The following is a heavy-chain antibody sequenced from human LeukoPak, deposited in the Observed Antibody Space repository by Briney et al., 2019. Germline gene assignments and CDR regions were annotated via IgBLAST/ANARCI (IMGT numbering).Heavy chain of an antibody. Sequence: PGGSLRLSCAASGFTFSNYWMHWVRQAPGKGLEWVSYISSSSSSTIYYADSVKGRFTISRDNAKNSLYLQMNSLRAEDTAVYYCARGAYYYEDWGQGTLVTVSS. CDR2: ISSSSSSTI. V-gene: IGHV3-48*01. D-gene: IGHD3-22*01. J-gene: IGHJ4*02. CDR1: GFTFSNYW. CDR3: ARGAYYYED.